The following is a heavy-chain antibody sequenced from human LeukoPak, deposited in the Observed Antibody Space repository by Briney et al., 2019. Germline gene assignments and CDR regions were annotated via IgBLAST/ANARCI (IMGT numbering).Heavy chain of an antibody. J-gene: IGHJ4*02. CDR2: IYYSGST. CDR1: GGSISSSSYY. V-gene: IGHV4-39*07. Sequence: SETLSLACTVSGGSISSSSYYWGWIRQPPGKGLEWIGSIYYSGSTYYNPSLKSRVTISVDTSKNQFSLKLSSVAAADTAVYYCARLKRSTSGYYFDYWGQGTLVTVSS. CDR3: ARLKRSTSGYYFDY. D-gene: IGHD2-2*01.